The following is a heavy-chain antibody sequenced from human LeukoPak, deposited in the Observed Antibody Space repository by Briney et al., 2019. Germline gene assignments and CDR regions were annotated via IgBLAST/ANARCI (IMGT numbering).Heavy chain of an antibody. Sequence: GGSLRLSCAASGFTFNIYTMTWVRQAPGKGLEWVSSIGSSSRYIYYADSVKGRFTISRDNDKNSVYLRMNSLRAEDTAVYYCARDCSSSAFDIWGQGTMVTVSS. CDR2: IGSSSRYI. CDR1: GFTFNIYT. D-gene: IGHD2-15*01. CDR3: ARDCSSSAFDI. J-gene: IGHJ3*02. V-gene: IGHV3-21*01.